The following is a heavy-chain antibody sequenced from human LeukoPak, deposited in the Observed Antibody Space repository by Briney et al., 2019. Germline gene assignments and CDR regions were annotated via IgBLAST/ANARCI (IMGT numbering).Heavy chain of an antibody. Sequence: PGGSLRLSCEASGFTFSSYSMNWVRQAPGKGLGWVSYIGGSGSPVDYADSVKGRFTMSRDNTKSSLYLQMNSLRAEDTAVYYCARDHDWAFDYWGQGILVTVSS. J-gene: IGHJ4*02. CDR3: ARDHDWAFDY. CDR1: GFTFSSYS. CDR2: IGGSGSPV. V-gene: IGHV3-48*04. D-gene: IGHD3-9*01.